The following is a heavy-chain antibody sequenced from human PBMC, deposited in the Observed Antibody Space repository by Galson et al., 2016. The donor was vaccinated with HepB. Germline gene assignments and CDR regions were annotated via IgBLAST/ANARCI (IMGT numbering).Heavy chain of an antibody. CDR3: ARTTVTTMEDWFDP. V-gene: IGHV1-18*01. D-gene: IGHD4-17*01. CDR1: GYTFTSYG. Sequence: SCKASGYTFTSYGISWVRQAPGQGLEWMGWISAYTGNTNYAQKLQGRVTMTTDTSTSTAYMELRSLRSDDTAVYYCARTTVTTMEDWFDPWGQGTLVTVST. J-gene: IGHJ5*02. CDR2: ISAYTGNT.